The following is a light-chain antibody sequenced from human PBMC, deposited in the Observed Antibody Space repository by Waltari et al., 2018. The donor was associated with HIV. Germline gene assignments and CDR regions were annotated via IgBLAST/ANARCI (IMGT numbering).Light chain of an antibody. V-gene: IGKV2D-29*02. CDR1: QSLKHTDGKTY. Sequence: DIVMTQTPPSLSVTPGLPAYITCNSSQSLKHTDGKTYLYLYLQRPGQSPQVLIYEVSNRFPGVPDRFSGSGSGTHFTLKIARVAAEDVGSYYCMQSLHLLYTFGQGTTLEIK. CDR2: EVS. J-gene: IGKJ2*01. CDR3: MQSLHLLYT.